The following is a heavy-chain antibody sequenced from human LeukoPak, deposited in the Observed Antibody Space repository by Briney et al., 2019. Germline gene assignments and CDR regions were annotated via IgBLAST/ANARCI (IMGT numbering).Heavy chain of an antibody. J-gene: IGHJ4*02. CDR2: ISAYNGNT. Sequence: ASVRFSCKASGYTFTSYGISWVRQAPGQGLEWMGWISAYNGNTNYAQKLQGRVTMTTDTSTSTAYMELRSLRSDDTAVYYCARGSKGRRLGDIVLMVYATSVDYWGQGTLVSVSS. CDR1: GYTFTSYG. D-gene: IGHD2-8*01. CDR3: ARGSKGRRLGDIVLMVYATSVDY. V-gene: IGHV1-18*01.